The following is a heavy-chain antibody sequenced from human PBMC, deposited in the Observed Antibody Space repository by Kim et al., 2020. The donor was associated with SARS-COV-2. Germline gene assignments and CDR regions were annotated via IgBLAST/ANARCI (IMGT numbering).Heavy chain of an antibody. V-gene: IGHV1-69*01. D-gene: IGHD4-17*01. J-gene: IGHJ4*02. CDR3: ASNAVHDYGNFDY. Sequence: YDKKVQCGATITADESTRTSYMELSSLRSEDTAVYYCASNAVHDYGNFDYWGQGTLVTVSS.